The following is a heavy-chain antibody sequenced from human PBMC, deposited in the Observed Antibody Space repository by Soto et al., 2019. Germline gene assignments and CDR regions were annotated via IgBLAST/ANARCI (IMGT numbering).Heavy chain of an antibody. Sequence: GGSLRSSCAASGLTFRSTAMSWVRQAPGKGLEWVSTISGSGGNAYYADSVKGRFSISRDNSKNTLRLQMNSLRAGDTAVFTCAKDGTSGSYPPYYYFGMDVWGQGTTVTVSS. CDR1: GLTFRSTA. CDR2: ISGSGGNA. J-gene: IGHJ6*02. D-gene: IGHD1-26*01. V-gene: IGHV3-23*01. CDR3: AKDGTSGSYPPYYYFGMDV.